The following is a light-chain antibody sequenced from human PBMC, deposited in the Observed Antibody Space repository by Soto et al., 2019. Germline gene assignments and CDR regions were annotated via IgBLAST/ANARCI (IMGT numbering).Light chain of an antibody. CDR2: GAS. J-gene: IGKJ2*01. Sequence: ETVMTQSPATLSVSPGERASLSCRASQSVSTNLAWYQQKPGQAPRLLIYGASTRAAGIPARFSGSGSGTEFTLTITSLQSEDSALYYCQQQNNWPPYTCGQGTRLEIK. CDR3: QQQNNWPPYT. V-gene: IGKV3-15*01. CDR1: QSVSTN.